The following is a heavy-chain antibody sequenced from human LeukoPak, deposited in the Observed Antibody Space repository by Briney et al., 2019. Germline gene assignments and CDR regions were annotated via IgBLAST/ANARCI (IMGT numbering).Heavy chain of an antibody. CDR3: ARDSSGYYYFDY. J-gene: IGHJ4*02. CDR1: GNTFTSYG. Sequence: ASVKVSCKASGNTFTSYGISWVRQAPGQGLEWMGWISAYNGNTNYAQKLQGRVTMTTDTSTSTAYMELRSLRSDDTAVYYCARDSSGYYYFDYWGQGTLVTVSS. CDR2: ISAYNGNT. D-gene: IGHD3-22*01. V-gene: IGHV1-18*01.